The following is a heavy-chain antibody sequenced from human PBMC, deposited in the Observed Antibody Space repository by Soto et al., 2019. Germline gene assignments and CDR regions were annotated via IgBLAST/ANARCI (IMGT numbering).Heavy chain of an antibody. CDR3: ARGRSDSAGSSFGRRMDV. D-gene: IGHD3-10*01. CDR2: TFVTGAT. CDR1: GEALGSGQSY. J-gene: IGHJ6*02. Sequence: QVQLQESGPGLVTSSETLSLICFVSGEALGSGQSYWNWIRQAPGKGLEWIGQTFVTGATKYSAYLKRRVTMSVDTSKSQISLTLTSVTAADSATYFCARGRSDSAGSSFGRRMDVSGQGTTVTVSS. V-gene: IGHV4-61*01.